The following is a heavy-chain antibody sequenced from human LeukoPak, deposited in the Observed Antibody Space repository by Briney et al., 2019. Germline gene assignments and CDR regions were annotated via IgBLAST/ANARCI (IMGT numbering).Heavy chain of an antibody. CDR3: AKNGLVVAAYFDS. D-gene: IGHD2-15*01. CDR2: ISGSGGST. V-gene: IGHV3-23*01. J-gene: IGHJ4*02. CDR1: GLIFSDA. Sequence: PGGSLRLSCAASGLIFSDAWMGWVRQAPGKGLEWVSTISGSGGSTYYADSVKGRFTISRDNSKNTLYLQMNSLRAEDTAVYYCAKNGLVVAAYFDSWGQGTLVTVSS.